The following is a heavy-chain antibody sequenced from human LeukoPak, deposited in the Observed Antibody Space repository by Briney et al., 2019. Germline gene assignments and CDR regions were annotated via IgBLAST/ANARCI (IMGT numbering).Heavy chain of an antibody. J-gene: IGHJ2*01. Sequence: GGSLRLSCAASGFTFSDYYMSWIRQAPGKGLEWVSYISSSGSTIYYADSVKGRFTISRDNAKNSLYLQMNSLRAEDTAGYYCARAPRIAAAGWWYFDLWGRGTLVIV. CDR2: ISSSGSTI. CDR1: GFTFSDYY. V-gene: IGHV3-11*01. D-gene: IGHD6-13*01. CDR3: ARAPRIAAAGWWYFDL.